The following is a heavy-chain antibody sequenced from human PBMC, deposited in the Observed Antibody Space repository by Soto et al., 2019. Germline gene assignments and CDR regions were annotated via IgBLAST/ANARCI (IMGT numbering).Heavy chain of an antibody. D-gene: IGHD4-17*01. J-gene: IGHJ3*02. CDR1: GGSISSGDYY. CDR3: ARELRPYGDYEEGAFDI. V-gene: IGHV4-30-4*01. CDR2: IYYSGST. Sequence: QVQLQESGPGLVKPSQTLSLTCTVSGGSISSGDYYWSWIRQPPGKGLEWIGYIYYSGSTYYNPSLKSRVTISVDTSKNQFSLKLSSVTAADTAVYYCARELRPYGDYEEGAFDIWGQGTMVTVSS.